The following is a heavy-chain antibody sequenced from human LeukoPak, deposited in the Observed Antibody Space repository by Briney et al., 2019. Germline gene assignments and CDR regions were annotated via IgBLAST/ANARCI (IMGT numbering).Heavy chain of an antibody. CDR2: IYYSGST. D-gene: IGHD3-9*01. Sequence: SETLSLTCTVSGGSISSYYWSWIRQPPGKGLDWIGYIYYSGSTNYNPSLKRRVTISVDTSKNQFSLKLSSVTAADTAVYYCARDRFAYATSTGYYIHPQRRYYYYGMDVWGQGTTVTVSS. J-gene: IGHJ6*02. V-gene: IGHV4-59*01. CDR3: ARDRFAYATSTGYYIHPQRRYYYYGMDV. CDR1: GGSISSYY.